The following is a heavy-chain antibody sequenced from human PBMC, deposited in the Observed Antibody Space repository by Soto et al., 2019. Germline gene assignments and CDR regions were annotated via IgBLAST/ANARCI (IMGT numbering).Heavy chain of an antibody. CDR1: GFTLSDHY. Sequence: EVQLVESGGGLVQPGGSLRLSCAASGFTLSDHYMDWVRQAPGKGLEWVGRIRNRANSDTAEYAASVKGRLTISRDESENSLYRQMNSLKTEDTAVYHCARGSGTWGLWLDLWGNGTLVTVSS. CDR3: ARGSGTWGLWLDL. CDR2: IRNRANSDTA. J-gene: IGHJ2*01. V-gene: IGHV3-72*01. D-gene: IGHD3-10*01.